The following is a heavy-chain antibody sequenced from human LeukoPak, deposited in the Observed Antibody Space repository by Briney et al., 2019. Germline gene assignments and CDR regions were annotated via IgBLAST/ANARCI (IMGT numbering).Heavy chain of an antibody. Sequence: PGRSLRLSCAASGFTFEDYAIHWVRQDPGKGLEWVAGISRNSAGIGYADSVKGRFTISRDNAKNALYLQMNSLRAEDTALYYCAKVYGQEADIVVVGAFDMWGQGTMVTVSS. CDR3: AKVYGQEADIVVVGAFDM. CDR2: ISRNSAGI. D-gene: IGHD2-2*01. CDR1: GFTFEDYA. J-gene: IGHJ3*02. V-gene: IGHV3-9*01.